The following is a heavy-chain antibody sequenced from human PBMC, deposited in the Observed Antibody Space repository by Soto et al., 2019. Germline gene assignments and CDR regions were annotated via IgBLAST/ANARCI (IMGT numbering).Heavy chain of an antibody. D-gene: IGHD2-8*02. CDR1: EYTFTSYD. V-gene: IGHV1-8*01. CDR3: ARESYCTGGACSFDY. J-gene: IGHJ4*02. Sequence: ASVKVSCKTSEYTFTSYDISWVRQAPGQGLEWMGWLNPHTGDTTYAQKFQGRITMTRDASIDTAYMELSSLTYDDTAVYYCARESYCTGGACSFDYWGQGTLVTVSS. CDR2: LNPHTGDT.